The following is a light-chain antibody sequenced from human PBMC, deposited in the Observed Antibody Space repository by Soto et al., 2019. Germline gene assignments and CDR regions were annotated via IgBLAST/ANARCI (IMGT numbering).Light chain of an antibody. V-gene: IGKV3-20*01. CDR3: QQYGSSPYT. CDR1: QSVSSSY. Sequence: EIVLTQTPGTRSLSPGERATLSCRASQSVSSSYLAWYQQKPGQAPRLLIYGASSRATGIPDRFSGSGSGTDFTLTISRLEPVDFAVYYCQQYGSSPYTFGQGTKLEIK. CDR2: GAS. J-gene: IGKJ2*01.